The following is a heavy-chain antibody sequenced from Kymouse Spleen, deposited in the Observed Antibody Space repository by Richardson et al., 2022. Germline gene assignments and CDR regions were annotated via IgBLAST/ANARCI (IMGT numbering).Heavy chain of an antibody. CDR3: ARDKGITGTPYYYYYGMDV. D-gene: IGHD1-20*01,IGHD1-7*01. Sequence: QVQLVESGGGVVQPGRSLRLSCAASGFTFSSYGMHWVRQAPGKGLEWVAVIWYDGSNKYYADSVKGRFTISRDNSKNTLYLQMNSLRAEDTAVYYCARDKGITGTPYYYYYGMDVWGQGTTVTVSS. CDR1: GFTFSSYG. CDR2: IWYDGSNK. J-gene: IGHJ6*02. V-gene: IGHV3-33*01.